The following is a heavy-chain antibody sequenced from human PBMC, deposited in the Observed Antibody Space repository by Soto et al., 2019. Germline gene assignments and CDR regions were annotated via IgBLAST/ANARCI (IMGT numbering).Heavy chain of an antibody. J-gene: IGHJ4*02. D-gene: IGHD1-26*01. CDR2: ISAYNGNT. V-gene: IGHV1-18*01. CDR3: ARDLGGSYYAPVDY. Sequence: QVQLVQSGAEVKKPGASVKVSCKASGYTFTSYGISWVRQAPGQGLEWMGWISAYNGNTKYAQKLQGRVTTTTDTSTSTADMELRSLRYDDTAVYYCARDLGGSYYAPVDYWGQGTLVTVSS. CDR1: GYTFTSYG.